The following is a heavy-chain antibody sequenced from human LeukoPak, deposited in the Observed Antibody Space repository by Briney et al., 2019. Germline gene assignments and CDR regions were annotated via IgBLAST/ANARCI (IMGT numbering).Heavy chain of an antibody. Sequence: PGGSLRLSCAASGFTFSSYEMNWVRQAPGKGLEWVSYISSSGSTIYYADSVKGRFTISRDNAKNSLYLQMNSLRAEDTAVYYCARESGERGYSYGFRYSDYWGQGTLVTVSS. CDR2: ISSSGSTI. D-gene: IGHD5-18*01. J-gene: IGHJ4*02. CDR3: ARESGERGYSYGFRYSDY. CDR1: GFTFSSYE. V-gene: IGHV3-48*03.